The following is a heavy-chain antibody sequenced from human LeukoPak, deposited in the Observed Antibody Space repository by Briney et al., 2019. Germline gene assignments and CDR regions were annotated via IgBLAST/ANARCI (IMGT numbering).Heavy chain of an antibody. V-gene: IGHV3-23*01. J-gene: IGHJ4*02. CDR2: ISGSGGST. CDR3: AKDQYDSSGPFDN. D-gene: IGHD3-22*01. CDR1: GFTFSRYA. Sequence: GGSLRLSCVATGFTFSRYAMSWVRQAPGKGLEWVSLISGSGGSTKYADSVKGRFTISRDNSKNTLYLQMNSLRAEDTAVYYCAKDQYDSSGPFDNWGQGPWSPSPQ.